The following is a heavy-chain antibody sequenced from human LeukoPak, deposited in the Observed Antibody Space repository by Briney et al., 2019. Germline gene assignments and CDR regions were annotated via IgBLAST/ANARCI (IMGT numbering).Heavy chain of an antibody. CDR1: GGSFSGYY. CDR3: ARGFPTTVTTYRGGYFDY. CDR2: INHSGST. Sequence: SETLSLTCAAYGGSFSGYYWSWIRQPPGKGLEWIGEINHSGSTNYNPSLKSRVTISVDTSKNQFSLKLSSVTAADTAVYYCARGFPTTVTTYRGGYFDYWGQRTLVTVSS. D-gene: IGHD4-17*01. V-gene: IGHV4-34*01. J-gene: IGHJ4*02.